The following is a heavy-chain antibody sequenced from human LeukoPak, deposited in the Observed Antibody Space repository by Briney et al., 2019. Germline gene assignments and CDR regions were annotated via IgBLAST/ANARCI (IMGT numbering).Heavy chain of an antibody. CDR2: IHYSGST. J-gene: IGHJ3*02. CDR1: GFTVSDNS. V-gene: IGHV4-59*05. Sequence: PGGSLRLSCAASGFTVSDNSMSWVRKAPGKGLEWIGSIHYSGSTYYNPSLKSRVTISVDTSKNQFSLKLSSVTAADTAVYYCAGTVTTVYAFDIWGQGTMVTVSS. CDR3: AGTVTTVYAFDI. D-gene: IGHD4-17*01.